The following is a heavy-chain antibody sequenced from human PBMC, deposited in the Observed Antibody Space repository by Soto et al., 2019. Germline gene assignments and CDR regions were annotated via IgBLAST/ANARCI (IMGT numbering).Heavy chain of an antibody. CDR1: GGSFSGYY. Sequence: SETLSLTCAVYGGSFSGYYWSWIRQPPGKGLEWIGEINHSGSTNYNPSLKSRVTISVDTSKNQFSLKLSSVTAADTAVYYCARGGRVVVVVTVDYYMDVWGKGTTVTVSS. V-gene: IGHV4-34*01. CDR2: INHSGST. D-gene: IGHD2-15*01. CDR3: ARGGRVVVVVTVDYYMDV. J-gene: IGHJ6*03.